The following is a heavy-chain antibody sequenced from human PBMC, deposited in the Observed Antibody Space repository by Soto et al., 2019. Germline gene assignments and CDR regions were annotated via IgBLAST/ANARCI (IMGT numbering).Heavy chain of an antibody. Sequence: ESGGGVVQPGRSLRLSCAASGFTFGNFGIHWVRQAPGKGLEWVADISSDGSRKFYADSVKGRFTISRDNSKNTLYLQMNSLRTEDTAVYFCARVCSGGTNCFYFDFWGQGILVTVSS. D-gene: IGHD6-13*01. CDR2: ISSDGSRK. CDR1: GFTFGNFG. CDR3: ARVCSGGTNCFYFDF. V-gene: IGHV3-30*03. J-gene: IGHJ4*02.